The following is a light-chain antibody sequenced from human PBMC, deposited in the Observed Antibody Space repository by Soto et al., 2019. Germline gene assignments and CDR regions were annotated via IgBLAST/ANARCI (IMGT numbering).Light chain of an antibody. CDR1: QDIRSSY. J-gene: IGKJ2*03. V-gene: IGKV3-20*01. CDR2: GSS. CDR3: QHQQFCISSVYR. Sequence: EVVLTQSPGTLSLSPGERVTLSCRASQDIRSSYVAWYQQKPGQAPMLLLYGSSNRATGIPNRFGGSGSGTYFTLTISRLEPEDFAVYSCQHQQFCISSVYRFGQGTQLEIK.